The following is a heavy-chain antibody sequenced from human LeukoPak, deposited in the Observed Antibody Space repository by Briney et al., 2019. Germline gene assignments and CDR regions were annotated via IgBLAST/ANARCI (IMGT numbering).Heavy chain of an antibody. CDR2: VSYSGRT. CDR3: AREREGDFDY. J-gene: IGHJ4*02. V-gene: IGHV4-59*01. Sequence: SETLSLTCTVSGASISNYYWSWIRQPPGKGLECIGYVSYSGRTNHNPSLKSRVTISADTSKNQFSLKLTSVTAADTAVYYCAREREGDFDYWGQGTLVTVSS. CDR1: GASISNYY. D-gene: IGHD5-24*01.